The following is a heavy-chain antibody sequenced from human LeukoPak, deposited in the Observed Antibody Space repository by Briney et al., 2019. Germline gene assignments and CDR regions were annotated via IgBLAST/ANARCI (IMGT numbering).Heavy chain of an antibody. CDR1: GGTFSSYA. CDR3: ASEGPYCSSTSCHTYYYYGMDV. J-gene: IGHJ6*04. CDR2: IIPIFGTA. V-gene: IGHV1-69*13. D-gene: IGHD2-2*01. Sequence: SVKVCCKASGGTFSSYAISWVRQAPGQGLEWMGGIIPIFGTANYAQKFQGRVTITADESTSTAYMELSSLRSEDTAVYYCASEGPYCSSTSCHTYYYYGMDVWGKGTTVTVSS.